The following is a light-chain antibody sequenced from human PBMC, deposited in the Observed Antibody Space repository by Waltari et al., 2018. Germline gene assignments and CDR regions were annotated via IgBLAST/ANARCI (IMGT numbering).Light chain of an antibody. J-gene: IGLJ2*01. CDR2: DVN. CDR3: SSYTTSTLVV. Sequence: QSALTQPASVSGSPGQSITISCIGTSSAVGGYNFVPWYQQHPGKAPKLMIYDVNNRPSGVSNRFSGSKSGNTASLTISGLQAEDEADYYCSSYTTSTLVVFGGGTKLTVL. V-gene: IGLV2-14*01. CDR1: SSAVGGYNF.